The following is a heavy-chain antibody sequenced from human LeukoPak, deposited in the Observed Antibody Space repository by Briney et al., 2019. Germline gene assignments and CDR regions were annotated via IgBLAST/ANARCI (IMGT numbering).Heavy chain of an antibody. D-gene: IGHD3-10*01. V-gene: IGHV4-59*08. Sequence: SETLSLTFTVSGGSISSYYWSWIRQPPGKGLEWIGYIYYSGSTNYNPSLKGRVTISVDTSKNQFSLKLSSVTAADTAVYYCARRVPETLWFGEFEGWFDPWGQGTLVTVSS. CDR3: ARRVPETLWFGEFEGWFDP. J-gene: IGHJ5*02. CDR2: IYYSGST. CDR1: GGSISSYY.